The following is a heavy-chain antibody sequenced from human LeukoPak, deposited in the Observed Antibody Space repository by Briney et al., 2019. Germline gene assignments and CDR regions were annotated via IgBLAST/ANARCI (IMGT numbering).Heavy chain of an antibody. J-gene: IGHJ4*02. CDR1: GFTFSSYS. V-gene: IGHV3-21*01. D-gene: IGHD2-2*01. CDR2: ISSSSSYI. Sequence: GGSLRLSCAASGFTFSSYSMNWVRQAPGKGLEWVSSISSSSSYIYYADSVKGRFTISRDNAKNPLYLQMNSLRAEDTAVYYCAKGVVVPADPFDYWGQGTLVPVSS. CDR3: AKGVVVPADPFDY.